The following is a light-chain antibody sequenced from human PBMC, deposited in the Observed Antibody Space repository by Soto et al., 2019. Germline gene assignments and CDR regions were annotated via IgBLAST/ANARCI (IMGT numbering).Light chain of an antibody. CDR3: SSYTSTGTYVV. CDR2: DVS. V-gene: IGLV2-14*03. Sequence: QSALTQPASVSGSPGQSITISCTGTSSDVGGYDYVSWYQQHPVKAPKLMIYDVSNRPSGVSNRFSGSKSGNTASLTISRLQAEDEADYYCSSYTSTGTYVVFGGGTKLTVL. CDR1: SSDVGGYDY. J-gene: IGLJ2*01.